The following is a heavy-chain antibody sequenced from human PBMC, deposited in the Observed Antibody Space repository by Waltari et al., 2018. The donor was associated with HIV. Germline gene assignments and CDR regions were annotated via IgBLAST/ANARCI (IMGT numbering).Heavy chain of an antibody. CDR1: GFTFSSYG. Sequence: EVQLVESGGGLVQPGGSLRVSCAASGFTFSSYGRSWVRQAPGKWWVWGANIKQDGSEKYYVDSLKCLFTISRDNAKNSLYLQMNSLSAEDTAVSYCARDNWNDSLDIWGHGAMVTFSS. D-gene: IGHD1-1*01. CDR2: IKQDGSEK. J-gene: IGHJ3*02. CDR3: ARDNWNDSLDI. V-gene: IGHV3-7*01.